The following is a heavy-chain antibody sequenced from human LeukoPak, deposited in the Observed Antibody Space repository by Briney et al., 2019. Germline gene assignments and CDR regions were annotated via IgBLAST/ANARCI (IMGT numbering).Heavy chain of an antibody. J-gene: IGHJ4*02. CDR3: ARSTDPVLGELL. Sequence: SETLSLTCTVSGYSISSGYYWGWIRQPPGKGLEWIGSIYHSGSTYYNPSLKSRVTISVDTSKNQFSLKLSSVTAADTAVYYCARSTDPVLGELLWGQGTLVTVSS. CDR2: IYHSGST. D-gene: IGHD1-26*01. V-gene: IGHV4-38-2*02. CDR1: GYSISSGYY.